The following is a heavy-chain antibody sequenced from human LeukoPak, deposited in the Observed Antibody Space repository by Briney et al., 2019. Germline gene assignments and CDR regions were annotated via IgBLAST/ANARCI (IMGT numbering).Heavy chain of an antibody. D-gene: IGHD3-10*01. CDR2: IIPIFGTA. Sequence: ASVKVSCKASGGTFSSYAISWVRQAPGQGLEWMGGIIPIFGTANYAQKFQGRVTITADESTSTAYMELSSLRSEDTAVYYCGRVISGSSTSDYYYYYGMDVWGQGTTVTVSS. J-gene: IGHJ6*02. CDR1: GGTFSSYA. V-gene: IGHV1-69*13. CDR3: GRVISGSSTSDYYYYYGMDV.